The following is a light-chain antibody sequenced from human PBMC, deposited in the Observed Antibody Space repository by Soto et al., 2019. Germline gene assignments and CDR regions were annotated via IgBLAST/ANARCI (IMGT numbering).Light chain of an antibody. CDR2: GAS. Sequence: EIVLTQSPGTLSLSPGERATLSCRASQSVSSSYLAWYQQKPGQAPRLLIYGASSRATGIPDRFSGSGSGTDFTLTISRLEPEDFAVYYCQQYGSSPPLTXGG. V-gene: IGKV3-20*01. CDR3: QQYGSSPPLT. CDR1: QSVSSSY. J-gene: IGKJ4*01.